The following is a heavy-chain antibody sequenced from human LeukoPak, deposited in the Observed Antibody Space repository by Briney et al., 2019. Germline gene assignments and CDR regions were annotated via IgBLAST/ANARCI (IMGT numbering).Heavy chain of an antibody. CDR3: AKDIGYYYDSSGYYDY. D-gene: IGHD3-22*01. Sequence: GRSLRPSCAASGFTFDDYAMHWVRQAPGKGLEWVSGISWNSGSIGYADSVKGRFTISRDNAKNSLYLQMNSLRAEDTALYYCAKDIGYYYDSSGYYDYWGQGTLVTVSS. CDR1: GFTFDDYA. CDR2: ISWNSGSI. V-gene: IGHV3-9*01. J-gene: IGHJ4*02.